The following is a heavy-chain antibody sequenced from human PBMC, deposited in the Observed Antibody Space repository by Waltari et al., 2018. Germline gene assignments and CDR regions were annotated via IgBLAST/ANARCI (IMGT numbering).Heavy chain of an antibody. CDR1: GFTFSRYW. V-gene: IGHV3-74*01. CDR3: ASWKFCTGGNCYGWGY. Sequence: EVPLVESGGGLVQPGGSLRLSCAASGFTFSRYWMHCVRQVPGKGLVWVSRINSDWGSTGYADSVKGRFTISRDNAKSTLYLQMSSLRADDSAVYYCASWKFCTGGNCYGWGYWGQGTLVTVSS. CDR2: INSDWGST. D-gene: IGHD2-15*01. J-gene: IGHJ4*02.